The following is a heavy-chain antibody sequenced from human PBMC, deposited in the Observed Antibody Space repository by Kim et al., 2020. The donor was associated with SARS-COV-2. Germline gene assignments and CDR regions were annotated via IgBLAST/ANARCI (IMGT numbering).Heavy chain of an antibody. CDR2: ISSSSSYT. CDR1: GFTFSDYY. Sequence: GGSLRLSCAASGFTFSDYYMSWIRQAPGKGLEWVSYISSSSSYTNYADSVKGRFTISRDNAKNSLYLQMNSLRAEDTAVYYCARDKGSSSWAPGYYYYGMDVWGQGTTVTVSS. D-gene: IGHD6-13*01. CDR3: ARDKGSSSWAPGYYYYGMDV. V-gene: IGHV3-11*05. J-gene: IGHJ6*02.